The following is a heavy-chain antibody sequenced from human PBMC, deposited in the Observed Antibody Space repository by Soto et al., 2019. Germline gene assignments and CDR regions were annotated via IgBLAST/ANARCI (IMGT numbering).Heavy chain of an antibody. CDR2: ITWDGGRA. Sequence: EVQLVESGGVVVQPGGSLRLSCAASGFTFDDYTMYWVRQGPGKGLEWVSLITWDGGRAQYAESVKGRFTISRDNSKDSLYLQMNSLKTEDTALYYCAKASFDHRSAYPTYHWFDTWGQGTLVTVSS. CDR1: GFTFDDYT. V-gene: IGHV3-43*01. J-gene: IGHJ5*02. CDR3: AKASFDHRSAYPTYHWFDT. D-gene: IGHD3-3*01.